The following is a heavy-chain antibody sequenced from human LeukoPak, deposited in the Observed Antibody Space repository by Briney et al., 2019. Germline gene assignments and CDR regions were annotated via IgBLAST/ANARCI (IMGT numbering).Heavy chain of an antibody. CDR1: GFTFSSYG. D-gene: IGHD4-17*01. CDR2: IWYDGSNK. Sequence: GGSLRLSCAASGFTFSSYGMHWVRQAPGKGLEWVAVIWYDGSNKYYADSVKGRFTISRDNSKNTLYLQMNSLRAEDTAVYYCARPNDTGTAPSYFDYWGQGTLVTVSS. CDR3: ARPNDTGTAPSYFDY. V-gene: IGHV3-33*01. J-gene: IGHJ4*02.